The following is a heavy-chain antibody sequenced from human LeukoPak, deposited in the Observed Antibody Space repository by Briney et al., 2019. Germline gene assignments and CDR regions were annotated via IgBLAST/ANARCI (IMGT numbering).Heavy chain of an antibody. J-gene: IGHJ6*03. Sequence: PGGSLRLSCAASGFTFSRYWMTWVRQVPGKGLEWVASIKDDGSEQPYVDSVKGRFTISRDNAKSSLYPQMNSLRTEDAAVYYCARDGPLVTRKYCYYYYMDVWGNGTTVTVSS. CDR2: IKDDGSEQ. V-gene: IGHV3-7*01. CDR3: ARDGPLVTRKYCYYYYMDV. D-gene: IGHD2/OR15-2a*01. CDR1: GFTFSRYW.